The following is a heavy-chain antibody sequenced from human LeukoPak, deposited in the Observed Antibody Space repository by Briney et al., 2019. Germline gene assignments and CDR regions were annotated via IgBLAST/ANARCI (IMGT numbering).Heavy chain of an antibody. Sequence: GGSLRLSCAASGFTFSSYSMNWVRQAPGKGLEWVSSISSSSSYIYYADSVKGRFTISRDNAKNSLYLQLNSLRAEDTAVYYCARGRGDWNAVFGYWGQGTLVTVSS. J-gene: IGHJ4*02. CDR3: ARGRGDWNAVFGY. D-gene: IGHD1-1*01. V-gene: IGHV3-21*01. CDR2: ISSSSSYI. CDR1: GFTFSSYS.